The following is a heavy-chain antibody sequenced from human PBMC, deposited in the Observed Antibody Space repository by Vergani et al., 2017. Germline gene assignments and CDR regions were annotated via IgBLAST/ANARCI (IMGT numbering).Heavy chain of an antibody. CDR1: GFTFSSYA. Sequence: EVQLLESGGGLVQPGGSLRLSCAASGFTFSSYAMSWVRQAPGKGLEWVSAISGSGGSIYYADSVKGRFTISRDNAKNSLYLQMNSLRAEDTAVYYCARDLVLGAAYWGQGTLVTVSS. V-gene: IGHV3-23*01. CDR3: ARDLVLGAAY. J-gene: IGHJ4*02. CDR2: ISGSGGSI. D-gene: IGHD1-26*01.